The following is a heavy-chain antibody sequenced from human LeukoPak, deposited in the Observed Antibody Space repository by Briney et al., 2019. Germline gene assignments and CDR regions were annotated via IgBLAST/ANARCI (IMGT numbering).Heavy chain of an antibody. J-gene: IGHJ4*02. CDR2: ISYDGSNK. CDR3: AKENWGYNWKYDSSGSGINY. V-gene: IGHV3-30*04. CDR1: GFTFSSYA. D-gene: IGHD3-22*01. Sequence: HPGRSLRLSCAASGFTFSSYAMHWVRQAPGKGLEWVAVISYDGSNKYYADSVKGRFTISRDNSKNTLYLQMNSLRAEDTAIYYCAKENWGYNWKYDSSGSGINYWGQGTLVTVSS.